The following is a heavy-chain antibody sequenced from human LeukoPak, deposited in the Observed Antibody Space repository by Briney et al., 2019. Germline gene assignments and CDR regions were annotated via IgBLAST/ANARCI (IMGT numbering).Heavy chain of an antibody. CDR1: GGSFSGYY. V-gene: IGHV4-34*01. CDR3: ARGLRRWVHPDFHVLDY. D-gene: IGHD5-24*01. J-gene: IGHJ4*02. Sequence: SETLSLTCAVYGGSFSGYYWSWIRQPPGKGLEWIGEINHSGSTNYNPSLKSRVTISVDTSKNQFSLKLSSVTGADTAVYYCARGLRRWVHPDFHVLDYWGQGTLVTVSS. CDR2: INHSGST.